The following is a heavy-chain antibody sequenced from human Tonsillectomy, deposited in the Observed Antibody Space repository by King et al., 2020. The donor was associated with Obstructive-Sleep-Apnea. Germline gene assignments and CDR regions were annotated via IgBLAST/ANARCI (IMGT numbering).Heavy chain of an antibody. CDR2: INHSGST. D-gene: IGHD3-3*01. V-gene: IGHV4-34*01. CDR3: ARWYYDFWSGYYYWFDP. Sequence: VQLQQWGAGLLKPSETLSLTCAVYGGSFSGYYWSWIRQPPGKGLEWIGEINHSGSTNYNPSLKSRVTISVDTSKNQFSLKLGSVTAADTAVYYCARWYYDFWSGYYYWFDPWGQGTLVTVSS. CDR1: GGSFSGYY. J-gene: IGHJ5*02.